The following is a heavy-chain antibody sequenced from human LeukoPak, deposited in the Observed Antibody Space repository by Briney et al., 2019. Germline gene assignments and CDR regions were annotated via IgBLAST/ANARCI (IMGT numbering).Heavy chain of an antibody. D-gene: IGHD4-17*01. J-gene: IGHJ6*02. CDR3: ARAGLGDGDYETLYYYYGMDV. CDR1: GFTFRSYW. V-gene: IGHV3-7*01. CDR2: IKQDGSEK. Sequence: PGGSLRLSCAASGFTFRSYWMTWVRQAPGKGLEWVANIKQDGSEKYYVDSVKGRFTVSRANAKNSLYLQMNSLRAEDTAVYYCARAGLGDGDYETLYYYYGMDVWGQGTTVTVSS.